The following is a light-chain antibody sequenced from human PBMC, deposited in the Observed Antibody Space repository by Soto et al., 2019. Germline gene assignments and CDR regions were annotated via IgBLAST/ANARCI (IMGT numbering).Light chain of an antibody. CDR1: QGIGSW. J-gene: IGKJ4*01. CDR3: QQTNSFPPT. V-gene: IGKV1D-12*01. Sequence: DIQLAQSPSSVSASVGDSVTITCRASQGIGSWLAWYQQKPGKAPKLLIYAASSLQSGVPSRFSGSGSGTDFTLTISSLQPEDFASYHCQQTNSFPPTFGGGTKVEIQ. CDR2: AAS.